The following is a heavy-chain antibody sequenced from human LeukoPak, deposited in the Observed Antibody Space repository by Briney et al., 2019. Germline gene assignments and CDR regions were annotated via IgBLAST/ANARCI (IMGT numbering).Heavy chain of an antibody. CDR3: ARESGSSLNDAFDI. V-gene: IGHV4-59*08. Sequence: SETLSLTCTGSGGSIRSYYWSWIRQPPGKGLEWIGYISYSGSTNYKSSLKSRVTISVDTSKNQFSLKLSSVTAADTAVYYCARESGSSLNDAFDIWGQGTMVTVSS. J-gene: IGHJ3*02. CDR1: GGSIRSYY. CDR2: ISYSGST. D-gene: IGHD3-10*01.